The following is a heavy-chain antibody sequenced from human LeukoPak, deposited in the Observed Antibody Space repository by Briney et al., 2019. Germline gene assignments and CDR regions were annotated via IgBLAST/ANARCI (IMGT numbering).Heavy chain of an antibody. Sequence: PGGSLRLSCAASGFTFSNHVMSWVRQVPGKGLEWVSGVSGSGGNTYYADSVKGRFTISRDNSKSTLSLQMNSLRADDTAVYYCAKLRRWFGEWGAFDIWGQGTMVTVSS. J-gene: IGHJ3*02. D-gene: IGHD3-10*01. CDR3: AKLRRWFGEWGAFDI. CDR1: GFTFSNHV. V-gene: IGHV3-23*01. CDR2: VSGSGGNT.